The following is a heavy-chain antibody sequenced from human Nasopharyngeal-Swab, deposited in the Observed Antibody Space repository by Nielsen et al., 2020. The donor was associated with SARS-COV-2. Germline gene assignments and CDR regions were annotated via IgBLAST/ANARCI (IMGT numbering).Heavy chain of an antibody. CDR2: IYSGGSST. CDR1: GFTFSSYA. Sequence: LSLTCAASGFTFSSYAMSWVRQAPGKGLEWVSVIYSGGSSTYYADSVKGRFTISRDNSKNTLYLQMNSLRAEDTAVYYCAKDKLDTAMVDYFDYWGQGTLVTVSS. V-gene: IGHV3-23*03. D-gene: IGHD5-18*01. J-gene: IGHJ4*02. CDR3: AKDKLDTAMVDYFDY.